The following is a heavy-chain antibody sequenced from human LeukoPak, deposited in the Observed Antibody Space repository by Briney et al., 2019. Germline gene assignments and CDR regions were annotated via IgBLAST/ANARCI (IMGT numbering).Heavy chain of an antibody. CDR3: AKTRPLDSSSWSHGDY. V-gene: IGHV3-23*01. CDR2: ISGSGDST. D-gene: IGHD6-13*01. CDR1: GFTFSSYA. J-gene: IGHJ4*02. Sequence: GGSLRLSCAASGFTFSSYAMSWVRQAPGKGLEWVSAISGSGDSTYYGDSVKGRFTISRDNSKSTLYLQMNSLRAEDAAVYYCAKTRPLDSSSWSHGDYWGQGTLVTVSS.